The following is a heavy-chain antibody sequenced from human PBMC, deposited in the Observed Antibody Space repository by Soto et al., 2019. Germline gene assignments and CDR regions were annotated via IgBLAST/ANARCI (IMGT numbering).Heavy chain of an antibody. J-gene: IGHJ6*02. CDR1: GGTFSSYT. CDR3: ARALREKWQQLVHYGMDV. D-gene: IGHD6-13*01. V-gene: IGHV1-69*02. Sequence: GASVKVSCKASGGTFSSYTISWVRQAPGQGLEWMGRIIPILDIASNAQKFQGRVTITADKSTSTAYMELSSLRSEDTAVYYCARALREKWQQLVHYGMDVWGQGTTVTVSS. CDR2: IIPILDIA.